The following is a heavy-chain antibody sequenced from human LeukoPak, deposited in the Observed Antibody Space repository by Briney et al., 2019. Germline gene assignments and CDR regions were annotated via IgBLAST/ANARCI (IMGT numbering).Heavy chain of an antibody. Sequence: PGGSLRLSCAASGFTFNSYWMSWVRQAPGKGLEWVANIKQDGSEKYYVDSVKGRFTISRDNAKNSLYLQMNSLRAEDTAVYYCATNWNRGAVDYWGQGTLVTVSS. CDR2: IKQDGSEK. CDR3: ATNWNRGAVDY. D-gene: IGHD1/OR15-1a*01. J-gene: IGHJ4*02. V-gene: IGHV3-7*01. CDR1: GFTFNSYW.